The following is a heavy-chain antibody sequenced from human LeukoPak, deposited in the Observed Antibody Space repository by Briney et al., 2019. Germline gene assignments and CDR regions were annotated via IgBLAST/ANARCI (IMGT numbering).Heavy chain of an antibody. Sequence: SETLSLACTVSGGSISSYYWSWIRQPPGKGLEWIGYIYYSGSTNYNPSLKSRVTISVDTSKNQFSLKLSSVTAADMAVYYCARGTYMYCSGGSCYSGSMPFDYWGQGTLVTVSS. V-gene: IGHV4-59*01. CDR1: GGSISSYY. CDR3: ARGTYMYCSGGSCYSGSMPFDY. CDR2: IYYSGST. J-gene: IGHJ4*02. D-gene: IGHD2-15*01.